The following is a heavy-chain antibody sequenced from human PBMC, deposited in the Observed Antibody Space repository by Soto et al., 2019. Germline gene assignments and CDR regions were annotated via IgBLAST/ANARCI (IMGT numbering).Heavy chain of an antibody. CDR2: IYHSGST. J-gene: IGHJ6*02. Sequence: SETLSLTCAVSGYSISSGYYWGWIRQPPGKGLEWIGSIYHSGSTYYNPSLKSRVTISVDTSKNQFSLKLSSVTAADTAVYYCARDSILLRFGEYREEYYYYGMDVWGQGTTVTVSS. CDR3: ARDSILLRFGEYREEYYYYGMDV. D-gene: IGHD4-17*01. V-gene: IGHV4-38-2*02. CDR1: GYSISSGYY.